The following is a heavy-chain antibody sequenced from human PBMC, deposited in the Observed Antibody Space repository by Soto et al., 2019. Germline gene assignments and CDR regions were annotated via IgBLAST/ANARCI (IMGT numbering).Heavy chain of an antibody. D-gene: IGHD1-1*01. CDR3: AKDRNVAYFDY. CDR2: ISYDGSNK. V-gene: IGHV3-30*18. CDR1: GFTFSSYG. Sequence: QVQLVESGGGVVQPGRSLRLSCAASGFTFSSYGMHWVRQAPGKGLEWVAVISYDGSNKYYADSVKGRFTISRDNSKNTLYLQMNSLRAEDTAVYYCAKDRNVAYFDYWGQGTLVTVSS. J-gene: IGHJ4*02.